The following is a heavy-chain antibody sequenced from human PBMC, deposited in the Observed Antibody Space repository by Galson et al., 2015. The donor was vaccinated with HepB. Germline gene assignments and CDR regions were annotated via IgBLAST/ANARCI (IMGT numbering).Heavy chain of an antibody. CDR2: ISYDGSNK. Sequence: SLRLSCAASGFTFSSYGMHWVRQAPGKGLEWVAVISYDGSNKYYADSVKGRFTISRDNSKNTLYLQMNSLRAEDTAVYYCAKDRGGVGATTSFDYWGQGTLVTVSS. V-gene: IGHV3-30*18. CDR1: GFTFSSYG. D-gene: IGHD1-26*01. J-gene: IGHJ4*02. CDR3: AKDRGGVGATTSFDY.